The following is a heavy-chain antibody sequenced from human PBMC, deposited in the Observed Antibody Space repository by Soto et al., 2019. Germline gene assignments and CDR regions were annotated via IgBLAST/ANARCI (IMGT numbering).Heavy chain of an antibody. V-gene: IGHV3-30*18. Sequence: QVQLVESGGGVVQPGRSLRLSCAASGFTFSSYGMHWVRQAPCKGLEWVAVISYDGSNKYYADSVKGRFTISRDNSKNTLYLQMTSLRAEDTAVYYCAKSFGVRGVLYYYYYGMDVWGQGTTVTVSS. J-gene: IGHJ6*02. CDR3: AKSFGVRGVLYYYYYGMDV. CDR2: ISYDGSNK. CDR1: GFTFSSYG. D-gene: IGHD3-10*01.